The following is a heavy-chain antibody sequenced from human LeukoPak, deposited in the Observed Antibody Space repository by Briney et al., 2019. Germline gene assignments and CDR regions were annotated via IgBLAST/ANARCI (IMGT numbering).Heavy chain of an antibody. Sequence: SETLSLTCTVSGGSISSYCWSWIRQPPGKGLEWIGYIYYSGSTNYNPSLKSRVTISVDTSKNQFSLKLSSVTAADTAVYYCASSGSSSPFDYWGQGTLVTVSS. CDR3: ASSGSSSPFDY. J-gene: IGHJ4*02. CDR1: GGSISSYC. D-gene: IGHD6-6*01. CDR2: IYYSGST. V-gene: IGHV4-59*01.